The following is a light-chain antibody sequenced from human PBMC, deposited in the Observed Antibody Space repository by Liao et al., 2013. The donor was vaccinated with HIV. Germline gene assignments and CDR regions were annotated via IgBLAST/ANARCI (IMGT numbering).Light chain of an antibody. Sequence: SYVLTQPPSVSVAPGKTASITCGGNNIGSKSVHWYQQKPGQAPVLVIYYDSDRPSGIPERFSGSNAGNTATLTINRVEVGDEADYYCQVWDSTNDHWVFGGGTMLTVL. CDR2: YDS. CDR1: NIGSKS. CDR3: QVWDSTNDHWV. J-gene: IGLJ3*02. V-gene: IGLV3-21*04.